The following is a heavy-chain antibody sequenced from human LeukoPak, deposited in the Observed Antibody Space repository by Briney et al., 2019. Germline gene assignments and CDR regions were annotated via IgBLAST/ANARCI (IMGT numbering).Heavy chain of an antibody. J-gene: IGHJ3*02. Sequence: GGSLRLSCAASGFTFSSYSMNWVRQAPGKGLEWVSSISSSSSYIYYADSVKGRFTISRDNAKNSLYLQMNSLRAEDTAVYYCARDLPSSGSYYGDAFDIWGQGTMVTVSS. CDR1: GFTFSSYS. V-gene: IGHV3-21*01. CDR2: ISSSSSYI. D-gene: IGHD1-26*01. CDR3: ARDLPSSGSYYGDAFDI.